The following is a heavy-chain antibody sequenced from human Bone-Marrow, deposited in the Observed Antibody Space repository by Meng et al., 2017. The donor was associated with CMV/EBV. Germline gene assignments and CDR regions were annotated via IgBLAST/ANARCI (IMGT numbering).Heavy chain of an antibody. CDR2: ISGSGSST. D-gene: IGHD3-3*01. V-gene: IGHV3-23*01. CDR1: GFTFSSYA. CDR3: ANLYSDFWSGSDY. Sequence: GESLKIPCAASGFTFSSYAMSWVRQAPGKGLEWVSAISGSGSSTYYADSVKGRFIISRDNSKNTLYLQMNSLGAEDTAIYYCANLYSDFWSGSDYWGQGPLVTGYS. J-gene: IGHJ4*02.